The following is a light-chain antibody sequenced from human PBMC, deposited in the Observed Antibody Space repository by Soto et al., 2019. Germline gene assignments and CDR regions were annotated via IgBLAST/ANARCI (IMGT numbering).Light chain of an antibody. J-gene: IGKJ1*01. CDR2: WAS. V-gene: IGKV4-1*01. CDR3: QQYYSTPT. CDR1: QSVLYSSNNKNY. Sequence: DIVMTQSPDSLAVSLGERATINCKSSQSVLYSSNNKNYLAWYQQKPGQPPKLLIYWASTRESWVPDRFSGSGSGTDFTLTISSLPAEDVAVYYCQQYYSTPTFGQGTKVEIK.